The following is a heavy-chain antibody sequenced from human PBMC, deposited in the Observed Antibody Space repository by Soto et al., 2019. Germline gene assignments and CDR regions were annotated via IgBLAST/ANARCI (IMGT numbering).Heavy chain of an antibody. J-gene: IGHJ4*02. CDR1: GGSISSGGCY. D-gene: IGHD5-18*01. CDR3: AKDGRAAMAHFDY. CDR2: IYHSGDT. Sequence: SETLSVTCTVAGGSISSGGCYWSWIRQHPGKGLEWIGYIYHSGDTYYNPSLKSRVTISVDNSKNTLYLQMNSLRAEDTAVYYCAKDGRAAMAHFDYWGQGTLVTVSS. V-gene: IGHV4-31*03.